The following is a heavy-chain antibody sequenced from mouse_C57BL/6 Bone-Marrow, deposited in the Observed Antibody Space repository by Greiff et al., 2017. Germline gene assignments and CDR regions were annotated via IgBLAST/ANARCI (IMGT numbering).Heavy chain of an antibody. Sequence: QVQLQQPGAELVKPGASVKMSCKASGYTFTSYWMPWVKQRPGQGLEWIGDIYPGSGGTKYTEKFKSKATLTVDTSASTAYMQLSSLTSEDSAVYCGARRYGWGDFYFGGRGTGATVTAST. V-gene: IGHV1-55*01. J-gene: IGHJ1*03. CDR3: ARRYGWGDFYFGG. CDR2: IYPGSGGT. CDR1: GYTFTSYW. D-gene: IGHD2-10*02.